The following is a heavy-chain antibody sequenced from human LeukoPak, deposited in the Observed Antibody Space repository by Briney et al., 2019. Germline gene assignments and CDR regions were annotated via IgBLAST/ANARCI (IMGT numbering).Heavy chain of an antibody. CDR3: ARGGTSGYPSFDY. CDR2: IYYSGSS. CDR1: GGSTSSGDYC. J-gene: IGHJ4*02. Sequence: SETPSLTCTVSGGSTSSGDYCWSWIRQHPGKGLEWIGYIYYSGSSYYNPSLKSRVIISVDTSKNQFSLKLTSVTAADTAVYFCARGGTSGYPSFDYWGQGTLVTVSS. V-gene: IGHV4-31*03. D-gene: IGHD3-22*01.